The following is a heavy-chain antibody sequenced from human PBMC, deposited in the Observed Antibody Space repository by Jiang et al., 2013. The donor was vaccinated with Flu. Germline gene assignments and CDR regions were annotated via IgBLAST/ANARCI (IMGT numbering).Heavy chain of an antibody. D-gene: IGHD6-6*01. CDR2: ISSGSSHI. J-gene: IGHJ4*02. V-gene: IGHV3-21*01. CDR3: ARGDNIAVRPSNFDY. Sequence: SSISSGSSHIYFADSVKGRFTISRDNAKNSMYLQMNSLRAEDTAVYYCARGDNIAVRPSNFDYWGRGTQVTVSS.